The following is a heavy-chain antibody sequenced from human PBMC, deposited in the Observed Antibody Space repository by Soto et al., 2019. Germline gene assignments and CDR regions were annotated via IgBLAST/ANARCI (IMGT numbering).Heavy chain of an antibody. Sequence: VVSLRVSCAASGCTFSSYAMSWVSKAPGKGLEWVSAISGSGGSTYYADSVKGRFTISRDNSKNTLYLQMNSLRAEDTAVYYCAKDVGIQLWLPAPTFFDYWGQGTLVTVSS. CDR3: AKDVGIQLWLPAPTFFDY. CDR2: ISGSGGST. J-gene: IGHJ4*02. CDR1: GCTFSSYA. D-gene: IGHD5-18*01. V-gene: IGHV3-23*01.